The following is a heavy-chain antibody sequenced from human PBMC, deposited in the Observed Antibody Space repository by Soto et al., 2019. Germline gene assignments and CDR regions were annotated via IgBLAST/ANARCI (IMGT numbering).Heavy chain of an antibody. J-gene: IGHJ4*02. Sequence: QVQLQESGPRLVKPSETLSLTCTVSGASVSGGSYYWTWIRQPPGKGLEWVGYIYFTGGTKYSPSLKNRVSMSADTSKNQFSLKLSSVTTADTAVYYCATDGDGYNYCGQGILVTVSS. CDR2: IYFTGGT. CDR3: ATDGDGYNY. V-gene: IGHV4-61*01. CDR1: GASVSGGSYY. D-gene: IGHD5-12*01.